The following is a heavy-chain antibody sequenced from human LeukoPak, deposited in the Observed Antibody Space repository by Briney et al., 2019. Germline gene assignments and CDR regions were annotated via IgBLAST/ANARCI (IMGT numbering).Heavy chain of an antibody. J-gene: IGHJ4*02. D-gene: IGHD6-6*01. V-gene: IGHV1-69*05. CDR3: ARDRIAARGFDY. CDR1: GGTFSSYA. CDR2: IIPIFGTA. Sequence: SVKVSCKASGGTFSSYAISWVRQAPGQGLEWMGGIIPIFGTANYAQKFQGRVTITTDESTSTAYMELSSPRSEDAAVYYCARDRIAARGFDYWGQGTLVTVSS.